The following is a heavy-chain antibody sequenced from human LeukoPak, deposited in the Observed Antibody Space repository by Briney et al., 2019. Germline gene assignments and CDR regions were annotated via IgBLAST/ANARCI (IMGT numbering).Heavy chain of an antibody. J-gene: IGHJ4*02. Sequence: PSETLSLTCTVSGGSISSYYWSWIRQPPGKGLEWIGYIYYSGNTNYNPSLKSRVTISVDTSKNQFSLKLSSVTAADTAVYYCARDLNYDFWSGYGYWGQGTLVTVSS. D-gene: IGHD3-3*01. V-gene: IGHV4-59*01. CDR3: ARDLNYDFWSGYGY. CDR1: GGSISSYY. CDR2: IYYSGNT.